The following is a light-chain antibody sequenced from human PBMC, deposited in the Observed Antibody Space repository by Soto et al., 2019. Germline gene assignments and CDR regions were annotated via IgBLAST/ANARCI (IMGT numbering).Light chain of an antibody. CDR3: SSYTSSHTWV. J-gene: IGLJ2*01. V-gene: IGLV2-14*01. CDR1: STDFVTYNY. CDR2: KVS. Sequence: QSALTQPPSVSGSPGQSVTISCTGTSTDFVTYNYVSWYQQHPGKAPQVLIYKVSNRPSGVSDRFSGSKSGNTASLTISGLQADDEADYYCSSYTSSHTWVFGGGTKLTVL.